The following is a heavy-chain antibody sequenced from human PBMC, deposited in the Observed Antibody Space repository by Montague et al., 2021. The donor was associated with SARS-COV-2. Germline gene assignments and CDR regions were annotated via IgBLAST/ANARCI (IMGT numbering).Heavy chain of an antibody. J-gene: IGHJ3*02. D-gene: IGHD3-10*01. CDR2: IYRSGGT. CDR1: GGSISSDSFY. V-gene: IGHV4-39*01. Sequence: SETLSLTCTVSGGSISSDSFYWGWLRQPPGKGLEWIGLIYRSGGTYNGPSLKRRFSISVDTSKNQFSLKVTSVTAADTAVYYCARRPGTFGAAFDIWGLGTMVTVSS. CDR3: ARRPGTFGAAFDI.